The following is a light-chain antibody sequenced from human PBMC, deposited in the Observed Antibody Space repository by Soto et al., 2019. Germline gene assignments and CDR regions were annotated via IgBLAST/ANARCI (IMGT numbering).Light chain of an antibody. J-gene: IGKJ1*01. CDR1: QSVSSS. CDR2: GAS. V-gene: IGKV3-15*01. Sequence: EIVMTQSPDTLSVSPGERATLSCRASQSVSSSLAWYQQKPGQAPRILIYGASTRATGIPARFSGSGSGTEFTLTISSLQSEDFAVYYCQQYNNWPQAFGQGTKVEI. CDR3: QQYNNWPQA.